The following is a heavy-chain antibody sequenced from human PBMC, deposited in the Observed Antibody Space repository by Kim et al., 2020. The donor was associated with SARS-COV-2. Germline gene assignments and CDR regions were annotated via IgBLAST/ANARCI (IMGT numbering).Heavy chain of an antibody. CDR2: MNPNSGNT. J-gene: IGHJ6*02. Sequence: ASVKVSCKASGYTFTSYDINWVRQATGQGLEWMGWMNPNSGNTGYAQKFQGRVTMTRNTSISTAYMELSSLRSEDTAVYYCARDKADYDFWSGYEYGMDVWGQGTTVTVSS. CDR3: ARDKADYDFWSGYEYGMDV. V-gene: IGHV1-8*01. CDR1: GYTFTSYD. D-gene: IGHD3-3*01.